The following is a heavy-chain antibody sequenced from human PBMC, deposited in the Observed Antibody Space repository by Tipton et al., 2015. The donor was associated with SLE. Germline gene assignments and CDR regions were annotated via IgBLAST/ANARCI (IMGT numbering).Heavy chain of an antibody. D-gene: IGHD6-19*01. J-gene: IGHJ4*02. V-gene: IGHV4-39*01. CDR1: GGSISSSTYY. CDR3: ASLGASGQWLVIDY. CDR2: IYYSGST. Sequence: TLSLTCTVSGGSISSSTYYWGWIRQPPGRGLEWIGCIYYSGSTYYNPSLKSRVTISVDTSKNQFSLRLSSVTAADTAVYYCASLGASGQWLVIDYWGQGTLVTVSS.